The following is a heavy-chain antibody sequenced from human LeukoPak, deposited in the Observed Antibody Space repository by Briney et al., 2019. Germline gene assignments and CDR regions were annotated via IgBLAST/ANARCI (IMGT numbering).Heavy chain of an antibody. CDR2: IIPIFGTA. CDR1: GGTFSSYA. Sequence: SVKVSCKTSGGTFSSYAISWVRQAPGQGLEWMGGIIPIFGTANYAQKFQGRVTITTDESTSTAYMELSSLRSEDTAVYHCARQLVGGWPPGAFDIWGQGTMVTVSS. J-gene: IGHJ3*02. V-gene: IGHV1-69*05. CDR3: ARQLVGGWPPGAFDI. D-gene: IGHD6-19*01.